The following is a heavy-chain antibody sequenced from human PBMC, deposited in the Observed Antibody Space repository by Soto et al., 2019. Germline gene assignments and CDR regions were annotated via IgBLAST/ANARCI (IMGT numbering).Heavy chain of an antibody. CDR2: IYYTGST. CDR1: GGSISGYY. CDR3: ARDAAAAGTGPIGY. V-gene: IGHV4-59*12. Sequence: SETLSLTCTVSGGSISGYYLSWIRQPPGKRLEWIGYIYYTGSTNYNPSLRSRVTISIDTSKNQFSLQLSSVTAADTAVYYCARDAAAAGTGPIGYWGQGTLVTVS. J-gene: IGHJ4*02. D-gene: IGHD6-13*01.